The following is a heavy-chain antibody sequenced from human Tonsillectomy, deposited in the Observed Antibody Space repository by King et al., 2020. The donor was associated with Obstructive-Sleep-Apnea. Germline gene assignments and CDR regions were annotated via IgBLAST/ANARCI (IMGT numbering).Heavy chain of an antibody. CDR2: IYYSGST. CDR1: GGSISSSSYY. J-gene: IGHJ4*02. CDR3: ASPRDYDYVWGELGY. Sequence: MQLQESGPGLVKPSETLSLTCTVSGGSISSSSYYWGWIRQPPGKGLEWIGSIYYSGSTYYNPSLKSRVTISVDTSKNQFSLKLSSVTAADTAVYYCASPRDYDYVWGELGYWGQGTLVTVSS. V-gene: IGHV4-39*01. D-gene: IGHD3-16*01.